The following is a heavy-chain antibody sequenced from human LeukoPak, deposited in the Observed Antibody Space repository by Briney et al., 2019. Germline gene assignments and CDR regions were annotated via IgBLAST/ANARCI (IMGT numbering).Heavy chain of an antibody. Sequence: GPVKVSCKASGYTFTSYAMNWVRRAPGQGLEGMGWINTNTGNPTYAQGFTGRFVFSLDTSVSTAYLQISSLKAEDTAVYYCARGADYGGNSNYFDYWGQGTLVTVSS. J-gene: IGHJ4*02. D-gene: IGHD4-23*01. CDR1: GYTFTSYA. CDR3: ARGADYGGNSNYFDY. CDR2: INTNTGNP. V-gene: IGHV7-4-1*02.